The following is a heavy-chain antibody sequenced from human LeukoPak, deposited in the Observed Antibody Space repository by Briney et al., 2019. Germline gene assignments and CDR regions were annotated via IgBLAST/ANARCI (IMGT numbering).Heavy chain of an antibody. CDR3: ARRAGDYSHPYDY. D-gene: IGHD3-22*01. CDR1: GFTFDDYG. J-gene: IGHJ4*02. Sequence: GGSLRLSCAASGFTFDDYGMSWVRQAPGKGLEWVSGINWNGGSTGYADSVKGRFTISRDNSKNTVHLQMNSLRAEDTAMYYCARRAGDYSHPYDYWGQGTLVTVSS. V-gene: IGHV3-20*04. CDR2: INWNGGST.